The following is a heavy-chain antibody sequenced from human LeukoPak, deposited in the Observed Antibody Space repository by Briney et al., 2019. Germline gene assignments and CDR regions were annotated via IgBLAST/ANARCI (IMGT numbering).Heavy chain of an antibody. V-gene: IGHV3-33*06. CDR1: GFTFSSYG. CDR3: AKDTRRRDGYNFFY. D-gene: IGHD5-24*01. J-gene: IGHJ4*02. CDR2: IWYDESNK. Sequence: GGSLRLSCAVSGFTFSSYGMHWVRQAPGKGLEWVAVIWYDESNKYYADSVKGRFTISRDNSKNTLYLQMNSLRAEDTAVYYCAKDTRRRDGYNFFYWGQGTLVTVSS.